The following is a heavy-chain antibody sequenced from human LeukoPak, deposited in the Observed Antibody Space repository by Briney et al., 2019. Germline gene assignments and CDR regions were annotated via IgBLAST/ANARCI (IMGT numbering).Heavy chain of an antibody. V-gene: IGHV3-7*05. CDR2: IKPDGSEK. D-gene: IGHD6-19*01. CDR3: ARTTRSITVAPYYVDY. Sequence: GGSLRLSCAVSGLPFSDSWMSWVRQAPGKRPEWMANIKPDGSEKYYADSVKGRFTISRDNAKNSLYPQMNSLRAEDTAVYYCARTTRSITVAPYYVDYWGQGTLVTVSS. J-gene: IGHJ4*02. CDR1: GLPFSDSW.